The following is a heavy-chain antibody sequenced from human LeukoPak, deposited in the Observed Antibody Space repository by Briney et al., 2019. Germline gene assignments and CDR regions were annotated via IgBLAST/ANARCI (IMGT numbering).Heavy chain of an antibody. D-gene: IGHD5-24*01. CDR1: GGTFSSYA. Sequence: GSSVKVSCKASGGTFSSYAISWVRQAPGQGLEWMGRIIPILGIANYAQKFQGRVTITADKSTSTAYMELSSLRSEDTAVYYCARVSITGYYYYMDVWGKGTTVTVSS. J-gene: IGHJ6*03. CDR3: ARVSITGYYYYMDV. CDR2: IIPILGIA. V-gene: IGHV1-69*04.